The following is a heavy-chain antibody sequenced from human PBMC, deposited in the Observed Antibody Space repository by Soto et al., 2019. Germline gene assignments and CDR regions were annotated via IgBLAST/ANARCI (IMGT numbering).Heavy chain of an antibody. Sequence: SVNVSCKASGGTFSSYAISWVRQAPGEGLEWMGGIIPIFGTANYAQKFQGRVTITADESTSTAYMGLSSLRSEDTAVYYCARERTTYYYDSSGYTVWGQGTLVTVSS. J-gene: IGHJ4*02. CDR1: GGTFSSYA. D-gene: IGHD3-22*01. CDR2: IIPIFGTA. CDR3: ARERTTYYYDSSGYTV. V-gene: IGHV1-69*13.